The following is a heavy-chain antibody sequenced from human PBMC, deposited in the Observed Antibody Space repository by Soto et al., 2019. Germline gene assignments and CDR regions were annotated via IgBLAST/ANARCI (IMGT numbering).Heavy chain of an antibody. CDR2: IGGRGNSA. J-gene: IGHJ3*01. D-gene: IGHD5-12*01. V-gene: IGHV3-23*01. Sequence: FTSCRLNCVRQAPGKGLEWVSVIGGRGNSAYYADSVQGRFTISRDNSKDTLSLQMSSLTADDTAIYYCVREGRGSFDFWG. CDR3: VREGRGSFDF. CDR1: FTSCR.